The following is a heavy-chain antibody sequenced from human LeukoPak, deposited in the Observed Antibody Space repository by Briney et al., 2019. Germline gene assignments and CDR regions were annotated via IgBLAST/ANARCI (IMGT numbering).Heavy chain of an antibody. Sequence: SVKVSCKASGGTFSSYTISWVRQAPGQGLEWVGRIIPILGIANYAQKFQGRVTITADKSTSTAYMELSSLRSEDTAVYYCARAPLGSLDYWGQGTLVTVSS. D-gene: IGHD3-16*01. CDR1: GGTFSSYT. V-gene: IGHV1-69*02. CDR3: ARAPLGSLDY. CDR2: IIPILGIA. J-gene: IGHJ4*02.